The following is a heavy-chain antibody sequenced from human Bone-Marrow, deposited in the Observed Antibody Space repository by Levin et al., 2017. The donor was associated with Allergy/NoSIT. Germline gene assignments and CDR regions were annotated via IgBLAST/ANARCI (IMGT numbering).Heavy chain of an antibody. J-gene: IGHJ4*02. V-gene: IGHV3-7*01. CDR2: IHQDGSEK. Sequence: GESLKISCAASGFTFSSYWMSWVRQAPGKGLEWVANIHQDGSEKYYVDSVKGQFTISRDNAKNSLYLQMNSLRAEDTAVYYCARDGKRGYSSSVDYWGQGTLVTVSS. CDR1: GFTFSSYW. D-gene: IGHD5-18*01. CDR3: ARDGKRGYSSSVDY.